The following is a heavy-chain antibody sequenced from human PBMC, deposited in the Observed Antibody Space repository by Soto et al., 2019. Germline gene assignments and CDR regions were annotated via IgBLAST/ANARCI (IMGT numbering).Heavy chain of an antibody. CDR3: AREGSVSSSDYYAYYYGMDV. CDR2: VSSSGGII. J-gene: IGHJ6*02. Sequence: GGSLRLSCAASGFTFSNYDINWVRQAPGKGPEWISHVSSSGGIIYYADSVKGRFTISRDNAKNSLYLQMNSLRGEDTAVYYCAREGSVSSSDYYAYYYGMDVWGQGTTVTVSS. CDR1: GFTFSNYD. V-gene: IGHV3-48*03. D-gene: IGHD3-10*01.